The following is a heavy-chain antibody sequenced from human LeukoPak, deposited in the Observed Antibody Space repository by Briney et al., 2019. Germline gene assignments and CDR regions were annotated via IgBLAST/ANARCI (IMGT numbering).Heavy chain of an antibody. Sequence: SETLSLTCTVSGGSISSYYWSWIPQPPGKGLEWIGYIYTSGSTNYNPSLKSRVTISVDTSKNQFSLKLSSVTAADTAVYYCARLLGDSSGWLGYYYYYMDVWGKGTTVTVSS. J-gene: IGHJ6*03. V-gene: IGHV4-4*09. CDR1: GGSISSYY. CDR3: ARLLGDSSGWLGYYYYYMDV. CDR2: IYTSGST. D-gene: IGHD6-19*01.